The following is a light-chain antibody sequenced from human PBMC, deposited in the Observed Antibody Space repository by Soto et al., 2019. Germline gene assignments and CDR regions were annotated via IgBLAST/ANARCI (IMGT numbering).Light chain of an antibody. CDR2: STN. J-gene: IGLJ2*01. CDR1: SGSVSTSYY. V-gene: IGLV8-61*01. CDR3: VLYVGSGISV. Sequence: QTVVTQEPSFSVSPGGTVTLTCGLNSGSVSTSYYPSWYQQTPGQAPRTLIYSTNTRSSGVPDRFSGSILGNKAALTITGAQADDASDYYCVLYVGSGISVFGGGTKLTVL.